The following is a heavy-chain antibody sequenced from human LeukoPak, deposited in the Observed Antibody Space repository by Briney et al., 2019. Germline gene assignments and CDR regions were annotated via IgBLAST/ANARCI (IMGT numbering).Heavy chain of an antibody. V-gene: IGHV1-46*01. CDR1: GYTFTSYY. CDR2: INPSGGST. CDR3: ARDPGDCSSTSCYSQFDY. D-gene: IGHD2-2*01. Sequence: ASVKVSCKASGYTFTSYYMHWVRQAPGQGLEWMGIINPSGGSTSYAQKFQGRVTMTRDTSTSTVYMELSSLRSEDTAAYYCARDPGDCSSTSCYSQFDYWGQGTLVTVSS. J-gene: IGHJ4*02.